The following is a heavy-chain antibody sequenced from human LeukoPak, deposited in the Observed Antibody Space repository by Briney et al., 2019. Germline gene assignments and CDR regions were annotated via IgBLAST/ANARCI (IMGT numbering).Heavy chain of an antibody. V-gene: IGHV3-21*01. Sequence: GGSLRLSCAASGFTLRSYTMNWVRQAPGKGLEWVSSIGISSNKIYYADSVKGRFIISRDNAKNSLYLQMNSLRAEDTAVYYCARNMVATERGWEMYAFDIWGQGTMVTVSS. CDR1: GFTLRSYT. CDR2: IGISSNKI. CDR3: ARNMVATERGWEMYAFDI. J-gene: IGHJ3*02. D-gene: IGHD5-12*01.